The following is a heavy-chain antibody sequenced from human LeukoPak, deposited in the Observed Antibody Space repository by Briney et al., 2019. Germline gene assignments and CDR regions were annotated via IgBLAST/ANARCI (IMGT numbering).Heavy chain of an antibody. CDR2: ISGSGGST. V-gene: IGHV3-23*01. CDR1: GFTFSSYA. J-gene: IGHJ3*02. Sequence: GGSLRLSCAASGFTFSSYAMSWVRQAPGKGLEWVSAISGSGGSTYYADSVKGRFTISRDNSKNTLYLQMNSLRAEDTAVYYCAKDSPYYDSSGYYSPDIWGQGTMATVSS. D-gene: IGHD3-22*01. CDR3: AKDSPYYDSSGYYSPDI.